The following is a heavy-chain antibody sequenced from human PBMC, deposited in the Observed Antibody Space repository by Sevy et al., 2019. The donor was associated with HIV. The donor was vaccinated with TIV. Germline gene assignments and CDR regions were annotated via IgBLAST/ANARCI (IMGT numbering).Heavy chain of an antibody. CDR3: ATSSSSWYAGAFDF. D-gene: IGHD6-13*01. Sequence: SETLSLTCTVSGGSISTNNWWYWVRQPPGKGLEWIGEIYHSGSTNYNPSLKSRVTISIDKSKNQFSLKLTSVTAADTAVYYCATSSSSWYAGAFDFWGQGTMVTVSS. V-gene: IGHV4-4*02. CDR2: IYHSGST. CDR1: GGSISTNNW. J-gene: IGHJ3*01.